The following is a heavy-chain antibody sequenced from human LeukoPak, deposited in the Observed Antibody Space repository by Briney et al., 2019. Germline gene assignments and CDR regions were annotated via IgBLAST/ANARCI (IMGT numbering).Heavy chain of an antibody. CDR2: INHSGST. V-gene: IGHV4-34*01. CDR3: AKGGERFGSGSYNWFDP. CDR1: GGSFSGYY. D-gene: IGHD3-10*01. J-gene: IGHJ5*02. Sequence: SETLSLTCAVYGGSFSGYYWSWIRQPPGKGLEWIGEINHSGSTNYNPSLKSRVSMSTDKSKNQFFLNLRSVTAADTAVYYCAKGGERFGSGSYNWFDPWGRGILVTVSS.